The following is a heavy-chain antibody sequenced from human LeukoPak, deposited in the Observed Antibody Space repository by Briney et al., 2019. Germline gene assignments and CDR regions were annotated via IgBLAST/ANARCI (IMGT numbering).Heavy chain of an antibody. J-gene: IGHJ4*02. V-gene: IGHV4-4*07. CDR1: GGSITNYY. CDR2: IYSSGST. CDR3: ARVGGITGTWFPDY. Sequence: SETLSLTCTVSGGSITNYYWSWTRQPAAKGLEWIGHIYSSGSTNYNPSLKSRVTMSVDTSKNQFSLKLSSVTAADTAVYYCARVGGITGTWFPDYWGQGTLVTVSS. D-gene: IGHD1-7*01.